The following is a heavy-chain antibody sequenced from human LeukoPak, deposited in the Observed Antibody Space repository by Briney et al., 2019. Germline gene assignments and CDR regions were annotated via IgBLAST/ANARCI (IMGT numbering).Heavy chain of an antibody. Sequence: SQTLSLTCTVSGGSISSGGCYWSWIRQHPGKGLEWIGYIYYSGSTYYNPSLKSRVTISVDTSKNQFSLKLSSVTAADTAVYYCARVRDGYNDGAIDYWGQGTLVTVSS. CDR3: ARVRDGYNDGAIDY. V-gene: IGHV4-31*03. CDR1: GGSISSGGCY. CDR2: IYYSGST. D-gene: IGHD5-24*01. J-gene: IGHJ4*02.